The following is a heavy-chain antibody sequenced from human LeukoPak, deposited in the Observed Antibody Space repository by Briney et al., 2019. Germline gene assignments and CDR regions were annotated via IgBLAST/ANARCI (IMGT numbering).Heavy chain of an antibody. CDR1: GGSVSSGSYY. Sequence: SETLSLTCTVSGGSVSSGSYYWSWIRQPPGKGLEWIGEINHSGSTNYNPSLKSRVTISVDTSKNQFSLKLSSVTAADTAVYYCARGRFAHYYYDSSGQSPGYAFDIWGQGTMVTVSS. CDR2: INHSGST. J-gene: IGHJ3*02. D-gene: IGHD3-22*01. V-gene: IGHV4-39*07. CDR3: ARGRFAHYYYDSSGQSPGYAFDI.